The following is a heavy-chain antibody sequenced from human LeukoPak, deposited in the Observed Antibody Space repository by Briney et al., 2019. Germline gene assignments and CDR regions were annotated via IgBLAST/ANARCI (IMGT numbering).Heavy chain of an antibody. CDR1: RFTLISYA. J-gene: IGHJ4*02. CDR3: AKWSEYYYDSSGFDY. V-gene: IGHV3-23*01. D-gene: IGHD3-22*01. Sequence: PGGSLRLSCVASRFTLISYALSGVRQAPGRGREWVSAISVSGGSTYYAHSVKGPFPISRDNSKNTLYLKMNSLRAEDTAVYYCAKWSEYYYDSSGFDYWGQGNLVTVSS. CDR2: ISVSGGST.